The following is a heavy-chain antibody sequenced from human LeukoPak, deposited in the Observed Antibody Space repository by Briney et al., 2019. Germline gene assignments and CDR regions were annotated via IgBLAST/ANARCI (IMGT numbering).Heavy chain of an antibody. Sequence: GGSLRLSCAASGFTFDDYAMHWVRQAPGKGLEWVSLISWDGGSTYYADSVKGRFTISRDNSKNSLYLQMNSLRAEDTALYYCAKDIGKDYYGSGSYDYWGQGTLVTVSS. CDR1: GFTFDDYA. V-gene: IGHV3-43D*03. D-gene: IGHD3-10*01. CDR3: AKDIGKDYYGSGSYDY. J-gene: IGHJ4*02. CDR2: ISWDGGST.